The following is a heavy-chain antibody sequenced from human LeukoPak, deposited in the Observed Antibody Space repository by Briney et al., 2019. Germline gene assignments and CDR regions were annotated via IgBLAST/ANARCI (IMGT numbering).Heavy chain of an antibody. CDR3: ARARGYRYGIFDI. CDR1: AGSVSTIDYY. Sequence: SETLSLTCIVSAGSVSTIDYYWAWIRLPPGKGLEWIGSLSYTGGPFYNASLKGRATISVDHSKNQFFLSLTSVTAADSAVYYCARARGYRYGIFDIWGQATMVIVSS. CDR2: LSYTGGP. J-gene: IGHJ3*02. D-gene: IGHD5-18*01. V-gene: IGHV4-39*07.